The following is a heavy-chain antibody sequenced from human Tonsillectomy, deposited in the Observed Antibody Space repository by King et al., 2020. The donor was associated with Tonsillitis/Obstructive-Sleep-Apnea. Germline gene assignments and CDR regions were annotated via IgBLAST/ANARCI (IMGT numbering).Heavy chain of an antibody. Sequence: QLVQSGAEVKKPGASVKVSCKVSGYTLTELSMHWVRQAPGKGLEWMGGFDPEDGETIYAQKFQGRVTMTEDTSTDTAYMGLSSLRSEDTAVYYCATVQYCSSTSCYTSYYMDVWGKGTTVTVSS. J-gene: IGHJ6*03. CDR1: GYTLTELS. CDR3: ATVQYCSSTSCYTSYYMDV. V-gene: IGHV1-24*01. D-gene: IGHD2-2*02. CDR2: FDPEDGET.